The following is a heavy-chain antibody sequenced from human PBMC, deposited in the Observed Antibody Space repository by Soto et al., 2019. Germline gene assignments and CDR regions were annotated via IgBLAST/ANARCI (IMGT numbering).Heavy chain of an antibody. V-gene: IGHV4-34*01. CDR3: ARAAVNRGPDSSGWHIDY. CDR1: GGSFSGYY. D-gene: IGHD6-19*01. Sequence: QVQLQQWGAGLLKPSETLSLTCAVYGGSFSGYYWSWIRQPPGKGLEWIGEINHSGSTNYNPSLKSRVTISVDTSKNQFSLKLSSVTAADTAVYYCARAAVNRGPDSSGWHIDYWGQGTLVTVSS. CDR2: INHSGST. J-gene: IGHJ4*02.